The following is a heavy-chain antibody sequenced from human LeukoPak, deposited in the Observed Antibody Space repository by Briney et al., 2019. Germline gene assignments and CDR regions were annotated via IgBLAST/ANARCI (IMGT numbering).Heavy chain of an antibody. CDR3: VRDKGLTGDSCAFDI. CDR1: GDTSDTYA. CDR2: FIPVFRTA. D-gene: IGHD1-20*01. Sequence: SVKVSCKASGDTSDTYAISWVRQAPGQGLEWMGGFIPVFRTANYARKFQDRVTITMDESTNTDYMEMSSLRSEGTAVYYCVRDKGLTGDSCAFDIWGQGTVVTVSS. V-gene: IGHV1-69*05. J-gene: IGHJ3*02.